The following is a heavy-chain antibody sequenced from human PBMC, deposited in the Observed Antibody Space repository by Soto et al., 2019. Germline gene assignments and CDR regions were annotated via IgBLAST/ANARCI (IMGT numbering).Heavy chain of an antibody. CDR3: ARELKIYSVDYVVLDAVVV. CDR2: ISDSGNT. CDR1: VGSINGGNYY. Sequence: SETLSLTWTVTVGSINGGNYYWSWIRQPPGKGLEWIGYISDSGNTFYTPSLASRLTVSLDTSQNYFTLELTSVTAADAAIYYCARELKIYSVDYVVLDAVVVCAHGT. D-gene: IGHD4-17*01. V-gene: IGHV4-31*02. J-gene: IGHJ3*01.